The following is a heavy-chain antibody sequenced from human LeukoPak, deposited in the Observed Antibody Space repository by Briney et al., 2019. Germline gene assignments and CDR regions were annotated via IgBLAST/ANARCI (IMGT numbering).Heavy chain of an antibody. CDR2: ISSSGSGGNT. V-gene: IGHV3-23*01. CDR3: AKDRTVGASYWYFDL. Sequence: GGSLRLSCAASRVTLSSYAMSWARQAPGKGLEWVSGISSSGSGGNTYYADSVKGRFTISRGSSKNTLFLHMNTLRAEDTAIYYCAKDRTVGASYWYFDLWGRGTLVTVSS. J-gene: IGHJ2*01. CDR1: RVTLSSYA. D-gene: IGHD1-26*01.